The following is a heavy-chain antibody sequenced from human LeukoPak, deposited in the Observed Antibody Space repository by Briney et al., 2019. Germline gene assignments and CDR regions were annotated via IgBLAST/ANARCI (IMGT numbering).Heavy chain of an antibody. CDR3: ARDSPMVRGLIGYFDL. D-gene: IGHD3-10*01. V-gene: IGHV4-59*01. CDR1: GGSFSGYY. CDR2: IYYSGSS. Sequence: PSGTLSLTCAVYGGSFSGYYWSWIRQPPGKGLEWIGSIYYSGSSNYNPSLKSRVTISLDTSKNQFALNLTSVTAADTAEYYCARDSPMVRGLIGYFDLWGRGTLVTVSS. J-gene: IGHJ2*01.